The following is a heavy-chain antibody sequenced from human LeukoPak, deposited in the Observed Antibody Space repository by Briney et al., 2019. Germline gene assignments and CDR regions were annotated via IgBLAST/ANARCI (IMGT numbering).Heavy chain of an antibody. CDR1: GGSISSYY. CDR2: IHYSGST. Sequence: SETLSLTCTVSGGSISSYYWSWIRHPPGKGLEWIGYIHYSGSTNYNPSLKSRVTISEDTSKNQFSLKLTSVTAADTAVYYCARDYSSSYYFDTWGQGTLVTVSS. CDR3: ARDYSSSYYFDT. V-gene: IGHV4-59*01. D-gene: IGHD6-6*01. J-gene: IGHJ4*02.